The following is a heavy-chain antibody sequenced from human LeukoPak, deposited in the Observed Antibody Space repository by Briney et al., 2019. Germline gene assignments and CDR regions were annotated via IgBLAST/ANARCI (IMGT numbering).Heavy chain of an antibody. D-gene: IGHD2-8*02. V-gene: IGHV4-39*01. CDR1: GGSISSSSYH. CDR2: ISYSGST. CDR3: ARLGGVYGGYYLDY. Sequence: SETLSLTCTVSGGSISSSSYHWGWIRQPPGKGLEWIGSISYSGSTYYNLSLKSRVTISVDTSKNQFSLKLNSLTAADTAVYFCARLGGVYGGYYLDYWGQGTLVTVSS. J-gene: IGHJ4*02.